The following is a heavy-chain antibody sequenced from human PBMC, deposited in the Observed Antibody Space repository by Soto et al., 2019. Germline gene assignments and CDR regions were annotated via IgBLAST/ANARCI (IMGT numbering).Heavy chain of an antibody. V-gene: IGHV1-24*01. CDR2: FDPEDGET. CDR1: GYTLTELS. Sequence: ASVKVSCKVSGYTLTELSMHWVRQAPGKGLEWMGGFDPEDGETIYAQKFQGRVTMTEDTSTDTAYMELSSLRSEDTAVYYCATAKGPHGYSSSFRFVSWFDPWGQGTLVTVSS. CDR3: ATAKGPHGYSSSFRFVSWFDP. D-gene: IGHD6-6*01. J-gene: IGHJ5*02.